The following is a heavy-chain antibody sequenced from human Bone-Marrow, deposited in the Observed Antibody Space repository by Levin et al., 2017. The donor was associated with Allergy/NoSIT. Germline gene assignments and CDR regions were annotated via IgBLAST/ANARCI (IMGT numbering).Heavy chain of an antibody. CDR3: ANYDYVHY. CDR2: LSYDGSNK. D-gene: IGHD3-16*01. J-gene: IGHJ4*02. V-gene: IGHV3-30*18. CDR1: GFTFSSYG. Sequence: GGSLRLSCAASGFTFSSYGMHWVRQAPGKGLEWVAVLSYDGSNKNNADSVKGGFTISRDNSKNTLYLQMNSLRAEDTAVYYCANYDYVHYWGQGTLVTVSS.